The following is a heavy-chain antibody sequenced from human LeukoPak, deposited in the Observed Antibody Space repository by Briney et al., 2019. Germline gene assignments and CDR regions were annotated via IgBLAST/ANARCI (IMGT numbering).Heavy chain of an antibody. CDR2: IYSGGSE. V-gene: IGHV3-53*01. CDR1: GIIVSNNY. CDR3: ARATVTTLNFDY. D-gene: IGHD4-17*01. J-gene: IGHJ4*02. Sequence: GGSLRLSCSVSGIIVSNNYMARVRQAPGKGLEWVAVIYSGGSEFYADSVKGRFTISRDYDNNTLDLQMNSLRAEDTAFYYCARATVTTLNFDYWGQGTLVTVSS.